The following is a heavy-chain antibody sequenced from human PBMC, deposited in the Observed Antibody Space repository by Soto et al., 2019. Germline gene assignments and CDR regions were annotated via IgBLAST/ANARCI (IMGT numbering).Heavy chain of an antibody. CDR3: ARDGGAY. D-gene: IGHD3-16*01. Sequence: QVQLVESGGGVVQPGRSLRLSCAASGFTFSSYAMHWVRRAPGKGLEWMAVMSYDGSNKYYADSVKGRFTISRDNSKNTLYLQMNSLGPEDTALYYGARDGGAYWGQGTLVIVSS. CDR2: MSYDGSNK. CDR1: GFTFSSYA. J-gene: IGHJ4*02. V-gene: IGHV3-30-3*01.